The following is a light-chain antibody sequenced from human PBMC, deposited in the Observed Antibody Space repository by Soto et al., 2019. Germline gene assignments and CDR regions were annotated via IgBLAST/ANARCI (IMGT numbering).Light chain of an antibody. CDR1: QSVRSTY. J-gene: IGKJ5*01. CDR3: QQYGNSPRT. Sequence: ERSTLSCRASQSVRSTYLAWYQQKPGQAPRLLIYGASSRATGIPDRFSGSGSGTDFTLTISRLEPEDFAVYFCQQYGNSPRTFGQGTRLEI. CDR2: GAS. V-gene: IGKV3-20*01.